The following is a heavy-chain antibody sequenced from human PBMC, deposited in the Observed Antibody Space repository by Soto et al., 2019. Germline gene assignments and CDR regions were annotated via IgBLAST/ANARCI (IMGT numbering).Heavy chain of an antibody. CDR1: GGSISSSSYY. V-gene: IGHV4-39*01. J-gene: IGHJ4*02. Sequence: QLQLQESGPGLVKPSETLSLTCTVSGGSISSSSYYWGWIRQPPGKGLEWNGSTYYSGSTYNNPSLKSRVTISVDTSKNQFSLKLSSVTAADTAVYYCARSTIFGVVITPSNQADYWGQGTLVTVSS. D-gene: IGHD3-3*01. CDR3: ARSTIFGVVITPSNQADY. CDR2: TYYSGST.